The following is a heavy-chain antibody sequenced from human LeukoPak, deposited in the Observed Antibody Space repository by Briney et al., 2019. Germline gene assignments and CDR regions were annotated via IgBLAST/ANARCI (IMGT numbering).Heavy chain of an antibody. J-gene: IGHJ4*02. D-gene: IGHD3-10*01. CDR2: IYYSGST. CDR1: GGSISSSSYY. V-gene: IGHV4-39*07. Sequence: KPSQTLSLTRTVSGGSISSSSYYWGWIRQPPGKGLEWIGSIYYSGSTYYNPSLKSRATISIDTSKNQFSLKLTSVTAADTAVYYCARDPSTGGSEGNYWGQGTLVTVSS. CDR3: ARDPSTGGSEGNY.